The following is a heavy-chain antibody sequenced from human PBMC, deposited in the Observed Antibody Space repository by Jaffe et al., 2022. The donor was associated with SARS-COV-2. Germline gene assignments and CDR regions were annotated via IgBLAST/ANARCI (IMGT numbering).Heavy chain of an antibody. CDR3: AKGLYGDYLRSPFHY. Sequence: EVQLVESGGGLVQPGRSLRLSCAASGFTFDDYAMHWVRQAPGKGLEWVSGISWNSGSIGYADSVKGRFTISRDNAKNSLYLQMNSLRAEDTALYYCAKGLYGDYLRSPFHYWGQGTLVTVSS. CDR1: GFTFDDYA. J-gene: IGHJ4*02. V-gene: IGHV3-9*01. D-gene: IGHD4-17*01. CDR2: ISWNSGSI.